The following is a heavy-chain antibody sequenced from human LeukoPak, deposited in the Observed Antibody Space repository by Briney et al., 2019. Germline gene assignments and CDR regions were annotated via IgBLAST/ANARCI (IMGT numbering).Heavy chain of an antibody. CDR1: GFTFSSYW. D-gene: IGHD4-23*01. V-gene: IGHV3-7*03. Sequence: GGSLRLSCAASGFTFSSYWMSWVRQAPGKGLEWVANIKQDGSEKYYVDSVKGRFTISRDNSKNTLYLQMNSLRAEDTAVYYCAKPGSTVVTPDAFDIWGQGTMVTVSS. J-gene: IGHJ3*02. CDR3: AKPGSTVVTPDAFDI. CDR2: IKQDGSEK.